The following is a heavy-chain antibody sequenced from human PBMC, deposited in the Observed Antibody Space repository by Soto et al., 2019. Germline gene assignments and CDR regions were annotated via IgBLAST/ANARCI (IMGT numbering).Heavy chain of an antibody. CDR2: ISSSSSYI. V-gene: IGHV3-21*01. J-gene: IGHJ4*02. CDR3: ASGFGYSGYDPSPEEY. D-gene: IGHD5-12*01. CDR1: GFTFSSYS. Sequence: EVQLVESGGGLVKPGGSLRLSCAASGFTFSSYSMNWVRQAPGKGLEWVSSISSSSSYIYYADSVKGRFTISRDNAKNSLYRQMNSLRAEDTAVYYCASGFGYSGYDPSPEEYWGQGTLVTVSS.